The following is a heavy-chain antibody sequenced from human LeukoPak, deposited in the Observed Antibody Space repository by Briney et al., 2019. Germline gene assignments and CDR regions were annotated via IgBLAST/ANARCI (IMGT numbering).Heavy chain of an antibody. J-gene: IGHJ6*03. CDR2: INSDGSST. V-gene: IGHV3-74*01. CDR1: GFTFSSYW. D-gene: IGHD3-22*01. Sequence: QTGGSLRLSCAASGFTFSSYWMHWVRQAPGKGLVWVSRINSDGSSTSYADSMKGRFTISRDNAKNTLYLQMNSLRAEDTAVYYCARGAYYYDSSGYPVGYYYMDVWGRGTTVTVSS. CDR3: ARGAYYYDSSGYPVGYYYMDV.